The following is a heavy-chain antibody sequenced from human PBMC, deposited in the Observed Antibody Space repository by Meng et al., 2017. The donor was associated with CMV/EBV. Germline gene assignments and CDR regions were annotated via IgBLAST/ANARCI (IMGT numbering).Heavy chain of an antibody. Sequence: SETLSLTCAVYGGSFSGYYWSWIRQPPGKGLEWIGEINHSGSTNYNPSLKGRVTISVDTSKNQFSLKLSSVTAADTAVYYCASRYYGMDVWGQGTTVTVSS. CDR2: INHSGST. CDR1: GGSFSGYY. CDR3: ASRYYGMDV. J-gene: IGHJ6*02. V-gene: IGHV4-34*01.